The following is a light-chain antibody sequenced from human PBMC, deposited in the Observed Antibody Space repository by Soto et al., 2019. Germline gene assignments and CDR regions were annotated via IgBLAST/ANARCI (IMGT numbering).Light chain of an antibody. CDR2: EVT. CDR1: SGDIGSYNR. CDR3: SSYTNINTRACV. V-gene: IGLV2-14*01. J-gene: IGLJ1*01. Sequence: QSVLTQPASVSRSPGQSITISCTGTSGDIGSYNRVSWYQQHPGKAPKLIIYEVTDRPSGVSNRFSGSKSGNTASLTISGLQAEDEAEYYCSSYTNINTRACVFGTGTKVTV.